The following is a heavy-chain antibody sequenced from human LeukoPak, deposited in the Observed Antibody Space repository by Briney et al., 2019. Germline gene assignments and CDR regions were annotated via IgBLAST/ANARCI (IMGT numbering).Heavy chain of an antibody. CDR3: AEPEGGYYDIRPD. CDR1: GFTFSSYA. V-gene: IGHV3-23*01. D-gene: IGHD3-22*01. J-gene: IGHJ4*02. Sequence: PGGSLRLSCAASGFTFSSYAMSWVRQAPGKGLEWVSAISGSGGSTYYADSVKGRFTIPRDNSKNTLYLQMNSLRAEDTAVYYCAEPEGGYYDIRPDWGQGTLVTVSS. CDR2: ISGSGGST.